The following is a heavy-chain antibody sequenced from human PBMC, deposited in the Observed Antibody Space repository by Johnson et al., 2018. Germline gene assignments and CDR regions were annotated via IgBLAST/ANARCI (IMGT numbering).Heavy chain of an antibody. CDR1: GFTFSSYS. Sequence: VQLVQSGGGLVQPGGSLRLSCAASGFTFSSYSMNWVRQAPGKGLEWVSAISGTGGSTYYAASVKGRFTITRDNSKNTRALQMNRLRAEDTAVSYCARDDMSPVVGATGHDAFDIWGQGTMVTVSS. CDR2: ISGTGGST. V-gene: IGHV3-23*04. CDR3: ARDDMSPVVGATGHDAFDI. J-gene: IGHJ3*02. D-gene: IGHD1-26*01.